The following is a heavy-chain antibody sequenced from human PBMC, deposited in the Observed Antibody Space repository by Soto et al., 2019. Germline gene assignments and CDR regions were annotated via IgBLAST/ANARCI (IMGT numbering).Heavy chain of an antibody. CDR3: ARHALYVWGSYRRKRNNFDY. D-gene: IGHD3-16*02. J-gene: IGHJ4*02. V-gene: IGHV4-39*01. CDR1: GGSISSSSYY. CDR2: IYYSGST. Sequence: SETLSLTCTVSGGSISSSSYYWGWIRQPPGKGLEWIGSIYYSGSTYYNPSLKSRVTISVDTSKNQFSLKLSSVTAADTAVYYCARHALYVWGSYRRKRNNFDYWGQGTLVTVSS.